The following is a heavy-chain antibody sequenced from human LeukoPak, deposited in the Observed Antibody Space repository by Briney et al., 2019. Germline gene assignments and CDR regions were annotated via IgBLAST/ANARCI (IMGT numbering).Heavy chain of an antibody. CDR1: GGSFSGYY. J-gene: IGHJ4*02. CDR2: INHSGST. Sequence: SETLCLTCAVYGGSFSGYYWSWIRQPPGKGLEWIGEINHSGSTNYNPSLKSRVTISVDTSKNQFSLKLSSVTAADTAVYYCARGDDYYDSSGYYYQYYFDYWGQGTLVTVSS. D-gene: IGHD3-22*01. V-gene: IGHV4-34*01. CDR3: ARGDDYYDSSGYYYQYYFDY.